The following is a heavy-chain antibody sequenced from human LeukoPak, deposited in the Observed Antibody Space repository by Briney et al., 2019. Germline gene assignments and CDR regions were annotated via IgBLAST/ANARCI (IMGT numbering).Heavy chain of an antibody. Sequence: SQTLSLTCTVSGGSISSGDYYWSWIRQPPGKGLEWIAYMYYSGSTYYNPSLKSRVTMSADTSKNQLSLNLSSVTAADTAVYYCARPYYYDSRIDPWGQGILVTVSS. V-gene: IGHV4-30-4*01. CDR1: GGSISSGDYY. J-gene: IGHJ5*02. CDR2: MYYSGST. CDR3: ARPYYYDSRIDP. D-gene: IGHD3-22*01.